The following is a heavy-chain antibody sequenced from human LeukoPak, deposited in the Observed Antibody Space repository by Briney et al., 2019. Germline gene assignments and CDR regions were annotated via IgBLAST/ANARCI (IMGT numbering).Heavy chain of an antibody. CDR3: AREIVSAVAGNFDY. Sequence: GGSLRLSCAASGFTFSSYEMNWVRQAPGKGLEWVSYISSSDGTRTYADSVKGRFTISRDNVKKALYLEMSSLRAEDTAVYYCAREIVSAVAGNFDYWGQGTLVTVSS. D-gene: IGHD6-19*01. V-gene: IGHV3-48*03. CDR1: GFTFSSYE. CDR2: ISSSDGTR. J-gene: IGHJ4*02.